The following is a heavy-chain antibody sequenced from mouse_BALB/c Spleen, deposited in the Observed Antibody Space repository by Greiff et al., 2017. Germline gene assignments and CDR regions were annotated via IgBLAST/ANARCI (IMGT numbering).Heavy chain of an antibody. CDR1: GFTFSSYG. D-gene: IGHD1-1*01. V-gene: IGHV5-6*01. CDR3: ARATVVATRYAMDD. J-gene: IGHJ4*01. Sequence: EVKLVESGGDLVKPGGSLKLSCAASGFTFSSYGMSWVRQTPDKRLEWVATISSGGSYTYYPDSVKGRFTISRDNAKNTLYLQMSSLKSEDTAMYYCARATVVATRYAMDDWGQGTSGTVSS. CDR2: ISSGGSYT.